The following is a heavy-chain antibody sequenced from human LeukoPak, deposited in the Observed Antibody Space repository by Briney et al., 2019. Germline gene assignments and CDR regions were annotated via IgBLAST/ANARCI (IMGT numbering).Heavy chain of an antibody. CDR3: ARVGYDYMAPFDY. Sequence: GGSLRLSCAASGFTFSNYMMHWVRQAPGKGLVWVSRIKSDGITITYADSVKGRFTISRDNAKNTLYLQMNSLRDEDTAVYYCARVGYDYMAPFDYWGQGTLVTVSS. D-gene: IGHD5-12*01. V-gene: IGHV3-74*01. CDR2: IKSDGITI. J-gene: IGHJ4*02. CDR1: GFTFSNYM.